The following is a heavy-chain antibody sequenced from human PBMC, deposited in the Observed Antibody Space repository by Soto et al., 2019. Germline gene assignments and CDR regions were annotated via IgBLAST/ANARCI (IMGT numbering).Heavy chain of an antibody. CDR1: GFTVSNNY. D-gene: IGHD2-8*01. CDR3: GVYAGGGGY. CDR2: IYSGGYT. Sequence: EVQLVESGGGLIQPGGSLRLSCAVSGFTVSNNYMSWVRQAPGKGLEGVSVIYSGGYTAYGDSVKGRFTISRDNSKNTLLLQMNCRRADNPALYCWGVYAGGGGYWGQGTLVTVSS. V-gene: IGHV3-53*01. J-gene: IGHJ4*02.